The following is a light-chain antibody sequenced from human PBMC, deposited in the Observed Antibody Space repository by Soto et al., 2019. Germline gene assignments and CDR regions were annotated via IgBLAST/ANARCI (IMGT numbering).Light chain of an antibody. V-gene: IGKV3-11*01. CDR2: GAS. CDR1: QTVGSF. CDR3: QQRSSWPLT. J-gene: IGKJ4*01. Sequence: EIVLTQSPATLSLSPGERATLSCRASQTVGSFLVWYQHKPGQAPRLLIYGASNRATGIPARFSGSGSGTDFSLTISSLEPEDFAVYYCQQRSSWPLTFGGGTKVEIK.